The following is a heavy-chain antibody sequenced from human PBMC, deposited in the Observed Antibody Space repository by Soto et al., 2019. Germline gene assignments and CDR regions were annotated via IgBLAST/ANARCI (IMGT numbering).Heavy chain of an antibody. CDR2: INPILSMS. Sequence: QVQLVQSGAEVKKPGSSVRVSCKASGDTFTFYSINWVRQAPGLGLEWMGRINPILSMSNYAQTFQDRVTMTADKSTSTAYMELSSVRSEDTAMYYCASSYGAGYRAFDYWGQGALVTVSS. D-gene: IGHD3-10*01. J-gene: IGHJ4*02. CDR3: ASSYGAGYRAFDY. V-gene: IGHV1-69*02. CDR1: GDTFTFYS.